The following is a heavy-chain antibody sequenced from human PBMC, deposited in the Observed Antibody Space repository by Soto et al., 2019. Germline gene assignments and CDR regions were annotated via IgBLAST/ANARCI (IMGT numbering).Heavy chain of an antibody. CDR1: VFTFSDYY. J-gene: IGHJ4*02. V-gene: IGHV3-11*06. D-gene: IGHD3-22*01. CDR2: ISSSSYT. Sequence: PVGSLRLSCAAPVFTFSDYYMSWIRHSPGKGLEWVSYISSSSYTNYADSVKGRFTISRDNAKNSLYLQMNSLRAEDTAVYYCARDKGYYDSRGYPLFEYWGQGTLVTGSS. CDR3: ARDKGYYDSRGYPLFEY.